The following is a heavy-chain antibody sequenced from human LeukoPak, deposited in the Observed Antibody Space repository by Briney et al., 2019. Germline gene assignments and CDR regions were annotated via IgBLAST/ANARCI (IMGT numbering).Heavy chain of an antibody. J-gene: IGHJ3*02. CDR2: VSWINDDI. CDR1: GFPFQQYA. D-gene: IGHD1-1*01. V-gene: IGHV3-9*01. CDR3: ATGILAGDALDI. Sequence: GGSLRLSCAASGFPFQQYAMHGLRQAPGKGVEGVAYVSWINDDIRYADSVKGLFTISRDNAKSSLYLQMNSPRTEDTALYYCATGILAGDALDIWGQGKMVTVSS.